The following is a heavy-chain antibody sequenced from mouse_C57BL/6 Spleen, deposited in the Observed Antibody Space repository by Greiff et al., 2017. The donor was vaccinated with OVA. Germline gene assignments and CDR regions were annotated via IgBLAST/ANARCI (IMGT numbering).Heavy chain of an antibody. Sequence: VQLQQPGTELVKPGASVKLSCKASGYTFTSYWMHWVKQRPGQGLEWIGNINPSNGGTNYNEKFKSKATLTVDKSSSTAYMQLSSLTSEDSAVYYCARSGYYDYLYYAMDYWGQGTSVTVSS. D-gene: IGHD2-4*01. J-gene: IGHJ4*01. CDR1: GYTFTSYW. CDR2: INPSNGGT. CDR3: ARSGYYDYLYYAMDY. V-gene: IGHV1-53*01.